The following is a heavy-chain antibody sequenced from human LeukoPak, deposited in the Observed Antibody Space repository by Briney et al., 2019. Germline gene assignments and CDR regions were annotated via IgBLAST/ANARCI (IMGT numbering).Heavy chain of an antibody. CDR3: ARDPGLDY. Sequence: GGSLRLSCAASGFTFSSYEMNWVRQAPGKGLEWLSYISSSTSTIYYADSVKGRFTISRDNAKNSLYLQMNSLRDDDTAVYYCARDPGLDYWGQGTLVTVSS. J-gene: IGHJ4*02. V-gene: IGHV3-48*02. CDR1: GFTFSSYE. CDR2: ISSSTSTI.